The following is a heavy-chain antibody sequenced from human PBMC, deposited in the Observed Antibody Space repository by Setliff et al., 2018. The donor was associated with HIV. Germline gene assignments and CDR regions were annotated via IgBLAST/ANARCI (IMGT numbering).Heavy chain of an antibody. J-gene: IGHJ5*01. V-gene: IGHV4-4*07. CDR2: IYTSGIT. CDR3: ARDRGYSYLDS. CDR1: GYSISGGYY. D-gene: IGHD5-18*01. Sequence: SETLSLTCAVSGYSISGGYYWGWIRQPAGKGLEWIGRIYTSGITNYNSSLKSRVTMSIDTSKNQFSLNLSSVTAADTAMYYCARDRGYSYLDSWGQGTLVTVSS.